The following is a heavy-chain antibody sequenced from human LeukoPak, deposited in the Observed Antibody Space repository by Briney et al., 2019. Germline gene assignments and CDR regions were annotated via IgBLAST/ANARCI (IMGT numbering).Heavy chain of an antibody. CDR2: IKTDGSST. V-gene: IGHV3-74*01. J-gene: IGHJ1*01. Sequence: RGSPRLSRAASGFTFSSYLMRWVGHAPGKGLVWVSRIKTDGSSTNYAASVKGRFTIPRDNAKTTLYLQMNSLRAEDTAVYYCARASYCGGDCYSQYFQHWGQGTLVTVSS. D-gene: IGHD2-21*02. CDR3: ARASYCGGDCYSQYFQH. CDR1: GFTFSSYL.